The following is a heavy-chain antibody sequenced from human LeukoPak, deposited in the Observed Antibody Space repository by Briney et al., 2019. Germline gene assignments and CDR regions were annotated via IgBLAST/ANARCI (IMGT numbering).Heavy chain of an antibody. J-gene: IGHJ5*02. CDR3: ARDPLGP. Sequence: QTLSLTCAMSLDSVSSNSAAWDCVRQSPSRWLEWRVRTYYRSIWYNGSAGAVKSRITINPDTSKNQFSLQLSSVTPDDTGVYSGARDPLGPWGQGALVTVCS. CDR1: LDSVSSNSAA. CDR2: TYYRSIWYN. V-gene: IGHV6-1*01.